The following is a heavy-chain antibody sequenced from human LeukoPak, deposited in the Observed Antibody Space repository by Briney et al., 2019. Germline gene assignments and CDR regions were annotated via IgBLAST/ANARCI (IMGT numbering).Heavy chain of an antibody. J-gene: IGHJ4*02. CDR2: ISGGGDST. CDR1: GFTFSSYA. Sequence: GGSLRLSCATSGFTFSSYAMSWVRQAPGKGLEWVSTISGGGDSTYYADSVKGRFTISRDNSKNTLYLQMNSLRAEDTAVYYCAKVRNSSGYSAFDYWGQGTLVTVSS. V-gene: IGHV3-23*01. D-gene: IGHD3-22*01. CDR3: AKVRNSSGYSAFDY.